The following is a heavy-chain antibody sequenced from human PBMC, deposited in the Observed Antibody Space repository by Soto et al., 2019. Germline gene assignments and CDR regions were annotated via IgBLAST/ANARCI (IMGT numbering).Heavy chain of an antibody. Sequence: SETLSLTCTVSGGSISSYYWSWIRQPPGKGLEWIGYISYSGSTNYNPSLKSRVTISVDTSKNQFSLKLSSVTAADTAVYYCARHETLNGDYDYWGPGTLVNRLL. CDR3: ARHETLNGDYDY. CDR1: GGSISSYY. J-gene: IGHJ4*02. V-gene: IGHV4-59*08. D-gene: IGHD4-17*01. CDR2: ISYSGST.